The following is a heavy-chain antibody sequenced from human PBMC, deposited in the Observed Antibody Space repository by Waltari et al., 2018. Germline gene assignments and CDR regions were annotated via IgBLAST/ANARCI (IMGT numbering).Heavy chain of an antibody. CDR3: ARWRTYYYDSSGYSYAFDI. CDR1: GFTFSSYT. J-gene: IGHJ3*02. D-gene: IGHD3-22*01. CDR2: IKQDGSEK. Sequence: EVQLLESGGGLVQPGGSLRLSCAASGFTFSSYTMSWVRQAPGKGLEWVANIKQDGSEKYYVDSVKGRFTISRDNAKNSLYLQMNSLRAEDTAVYYCARWRTYYYDSSGYSYAFDIWGQGTMVTVSS. V-gene: IGHV3-7*01.